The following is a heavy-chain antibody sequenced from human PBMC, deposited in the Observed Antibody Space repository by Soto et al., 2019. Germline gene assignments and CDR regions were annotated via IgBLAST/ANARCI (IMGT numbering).Heavy chain of an antibody. CDR2: IRSKAYGGTT. CDR3: TSVEYYDSSGYYFDY. D-gene: IGHD3-22*01. J-gene: IGHJ4*02. Sequence: GGSLRLSCTASGFTFDDYAMSWVRQAPGEGLEWVGFIRSKAYGGTTEYAASVKGRFTISRDDSKSIAYLQMNSLKTEDTAVYYCTSVEYYDSSGYYFDYWGQGTLVTVSS. V-gene: IGHV3-49*04. CDR1: GFTFDDYA.